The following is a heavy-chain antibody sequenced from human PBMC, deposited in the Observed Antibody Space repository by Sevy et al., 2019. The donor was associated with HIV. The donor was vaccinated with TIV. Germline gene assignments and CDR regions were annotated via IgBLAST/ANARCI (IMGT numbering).Heavy chain of an antibody. CDR1: GFTFSIYT. J-gene: IGHJ5*02. Sequence: GGSLRLSCAASGFTFSIYTMNWVRQAPGKGLEWVSSISSSSSYIYYTDSVKGRFSISRDKAKNALILKTNSLRAEDTAVYYGARSLGNYYGSGTYQEDWFDPWGQGTLVTVSS. D-gene: IGHD3-10*01. CDR2: ISSSSSYI. CDR3: ARSLGNYYGSGTYQEDWFDP. V-gene: IGHV3-21*01.